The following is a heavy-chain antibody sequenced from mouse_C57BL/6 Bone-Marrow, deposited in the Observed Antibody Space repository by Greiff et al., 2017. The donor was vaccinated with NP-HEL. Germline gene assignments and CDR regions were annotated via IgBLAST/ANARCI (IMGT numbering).Heavy chain of an antibody. CDR2: IYIGHGYT. Sequence: EVQLQESGAELVRPGSSVKMSCKTSGYTFTSYGINWVKQWPGQGLEWIGYIYIGHGYTEYNEKFKGKATLTSDTSSSTAYMQLSSLTSEDSAIYFCARKGTWERYFDVWGTGTTVTVSS. D-gene: IGHD4-1*01. CDR1: GYTFTSYG. V-gene: IGHV1-58*01. J-gene: IGHJ1*03. CDR3: ARKGTWERYFDV.